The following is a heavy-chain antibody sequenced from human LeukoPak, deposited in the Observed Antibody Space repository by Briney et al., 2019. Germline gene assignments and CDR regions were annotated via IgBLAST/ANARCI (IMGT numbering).Heavy chain of an antibody. CDR3: ARMVRLDY. V-gene: IGHV3-7*02. Sequence: GGSLRLSCAASGFTLSNSWMSWVRQAPGKGLEWVANIKQDGSEKYYVDSMKGRFSISRDNAKNSLYLQMNSLRAEDTAVYYCARMVRLDYWGQGTLVTVSS. D-gene: IGHD3-10*01. CDR2: IKQDGSEK. J-gene: IGHJ4*02. CDR1: GFTLSNSW.